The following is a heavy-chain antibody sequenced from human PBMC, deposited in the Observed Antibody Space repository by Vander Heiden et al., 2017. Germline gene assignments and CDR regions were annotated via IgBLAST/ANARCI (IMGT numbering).Heavy chain of an antibody. CDR2: IYYDGSNK. V-gene: IGHV3-30*18. CDR1: TFSSYG. CDR3: GKEVVDRSGPGAY. Sequence: TFSSYGLHWVRHAPGKGLEWVAVIYYDGSNKYYADSVKGRFTISTDNSKNTMYLQMQRIRAADTAVYYCGKEVVDRSGPGAYWGQGTLVTVSS. J-gene: IGHJ4*02. D-gene: IGHD3-22*01.